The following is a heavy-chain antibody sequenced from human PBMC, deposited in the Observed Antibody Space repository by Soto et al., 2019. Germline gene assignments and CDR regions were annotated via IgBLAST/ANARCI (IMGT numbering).Heavy chain of an antibody. CDR1: GFTFSSYS. CDR3: ARDYVGAYCSSTSCYSDYYYGMDV. Sequence: GGSLRLSCAASGFTFSSYSMNWVRQAPGKGLEWVSYISSSSSTIYYADSVKGRFTISRDNAKNSLYLQMNSLRAEDTAVYYCARDYVGAYCSSTSCYSDYYYGMDVWGQGTTVTVS. J-gene: IGHJ6*02. CDR2: ISSSSSTI. D-gene: IGHD2-2*01. V-gene: IGHV3-48*01.